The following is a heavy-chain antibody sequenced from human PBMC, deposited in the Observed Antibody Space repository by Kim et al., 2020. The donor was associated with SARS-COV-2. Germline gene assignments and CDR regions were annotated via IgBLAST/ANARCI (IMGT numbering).Heavy chain of an antibody. Sequence: NYAQKRQGRVTMTTDTSTSTAYMELRSLRSDDTAVYYCARAPYSSSWFDPWGQGTLVTVSS. J-gene: IGHJ5*02. CDR3: ARAPYSSSWFDP. D-gene: IGHD6-13*01. V-gene: IGHV1-18*01.